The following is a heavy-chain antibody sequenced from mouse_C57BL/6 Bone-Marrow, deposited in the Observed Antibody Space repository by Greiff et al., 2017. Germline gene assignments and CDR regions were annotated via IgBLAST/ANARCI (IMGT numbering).Heavy chain of an antibody. D-gene: IGHD2-3*01. Sequence: DVMLVESGGGLVKPGGSLKLSCAASGFTFSSYTMSWVRQTPEKRLEWVATLSGGGGNTYYPDSVKGRFTISRDNAKNTLYLQMSSLRSEDTALYYCARRWGYYKAMDYWGQGTSVTVSS. V-gene: IGHV5-9*01. CDR2: LSGGGGNT. CDR1: GFTFSSYT. J-gene: IGHJ4*01. CDR3: ARRWGYYKAMDY.